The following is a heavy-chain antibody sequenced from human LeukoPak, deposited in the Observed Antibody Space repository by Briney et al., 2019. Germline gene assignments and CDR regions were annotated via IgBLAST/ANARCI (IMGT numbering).Heavy chain of an antibody. J-gene: IGHJ6*03. CDR3: ARRAAMARNYYYYYMDV. CDR2: ISSSSSTI. CDR1: GFTFSSYS. D-gene: IGHD5-18*01. Sequence: PGGSLRLSCAASGFTFSSYSMNWVRQAPGKGLEWVSYISSSSSTIYCADSVKGRFTISRDNAKNSLYLQMNSLRAEDTAVYYCARRAAMARNYYYYYMDVWGKGTTVTVSS. V-gene: IGHV3-48*04.